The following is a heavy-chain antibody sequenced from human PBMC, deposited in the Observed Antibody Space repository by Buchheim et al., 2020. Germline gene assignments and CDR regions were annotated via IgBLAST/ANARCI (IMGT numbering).Heavy chain of an antibody. CDR2: ISTSSNYI. J-gene: IGHJ4*02. CDR1: GFTFSSYS. CDR3: AREGRGYSYGFSPADY. V-gene: IGHV3-21*01. Sequence: EVQLVESGGGLVKPGGSLRLSCAASGFTFSSYSMNWVRQAPGRGLEWVSYISTSSNYIYYADSVKGRFTIPRDNAKHSLYLQMNSLRAEDTAVYYCAREGRGYSYGFSPADYWGQGTL. D-gene: IGHD5-18*01.